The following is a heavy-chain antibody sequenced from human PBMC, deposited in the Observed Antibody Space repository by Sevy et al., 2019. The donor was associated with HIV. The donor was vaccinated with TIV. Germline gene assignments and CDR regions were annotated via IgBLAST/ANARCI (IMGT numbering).Heavy chain of an antibody. Sequence: GGSLRLSCAASGFTVSRSYMSWVRQAPGKGLEWVSIIYSAGTTYSADSVKGRFRLSRDNSKNMVDLQMNNLRVEDTAVYYCARVNRDRYWYFDLWGRGTLVTVSS. CDR3: ARVNRDRYWYFDL. J-gene: IGHJ2*01. CDR1: GFTVSRSY. D-gene: IGHD3-10*01. V-gene: IGHV3-66*01. CDR2: IYSAGTT.